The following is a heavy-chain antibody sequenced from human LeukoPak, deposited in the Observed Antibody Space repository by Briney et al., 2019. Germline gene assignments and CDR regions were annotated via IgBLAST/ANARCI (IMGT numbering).Heavy chain of an antibody. CDR3: ARGFSRFGELLYFDY. J-gene: IGHJ4*02. CDR2: IWYDGSNK. D-gene: IGHD3-10*01. Sequence: PGRSLRLSCAASGFTFSSYGVHWVRQAPGKGLEWVAVIWYDGSNKYYADSVKGRFTISRDNSKNTLYLQMNSLRAEDTAVYYCARGFSRFGELLYFDYWGQGTLVTVSS. CDR1: GFTFSSYG. V-gene: IGHV3-33*01.